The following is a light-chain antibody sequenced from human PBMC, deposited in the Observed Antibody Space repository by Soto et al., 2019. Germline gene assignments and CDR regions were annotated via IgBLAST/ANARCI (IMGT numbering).Light chain of an antibody. CDR3: QQYKTYPLT. J-gene: IGKJ4*01. V-gene: IGKV1-5*03. CDR1: QSISSW. CDR2: KAS. Sequence: DMQMTQSPSTLSASVGDRVTITGRASQSISSWLAWYQQKPGKAPKFLIYKASNLEDGVPSRFSGSGSETEFTLTISGLQPDDFATYYCQQYKTYPLTFGGGTRVEIK.